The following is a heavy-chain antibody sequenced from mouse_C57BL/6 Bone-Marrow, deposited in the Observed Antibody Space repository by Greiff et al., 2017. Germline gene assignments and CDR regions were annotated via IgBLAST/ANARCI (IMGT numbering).Heavy chain of an antibody. D-gene: IGHD1-1*01. CDR1: GYTFTNYW. V-gene: IGHV1-63*01. J-gene: IGHJ4*01. Sequence: QVQLKESGAELVRPGTSVKMSCKASGYTFTNYWIGWAKQRPGHGLEWIGDIYPGGGYTNYNEKFKGKATLTADKYSSTAYMQFSSLTSEDSAIEYCARDGNHGAMDYWGQGTSVTVSS. CDR3: ARDGNHGAMDY. CDR2: IYPGGGYT.